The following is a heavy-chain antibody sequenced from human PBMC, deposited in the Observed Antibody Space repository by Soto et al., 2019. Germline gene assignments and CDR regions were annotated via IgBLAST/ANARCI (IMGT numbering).Heavy chain of an antibody. D-gene: IGHD5-18*01. CDR1: GYTFTSYG. CDR2: ISAYNGNT. CDR3: AGLVDTAMVNYY. J-gene: IGHJ4*02. Sequence: GASVKVSCKASGYTFTSYGISWVRQAPGQGLEWMGWISAYNGNTNYAQRLQGRVTMTTDTSTSTAYMELRSLRSDDTAVYYCAGLVDTAMVNYYGGQGPLVTVSS. V-gene: IGHV1-18*01.